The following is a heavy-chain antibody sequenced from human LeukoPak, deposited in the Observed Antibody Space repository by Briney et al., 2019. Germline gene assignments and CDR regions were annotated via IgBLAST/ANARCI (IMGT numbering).Heavy chain of an antibody. CDR1: GGSISSGGYS. V-gene: IGHV4-30-2*01. D-gene: IGHD5-12*01. Sequence: SETLSLTCAVSGGSISSGGYSWSWIRQPPGKGLEWIGYIYHSGSTYYNPSLKSRVTISVDRSNNQFSLKLSSVTAADTAVYYCARGGYSGYGDFDYWGQGTLVTASS. J-gene: IGHJ4*02. CDR3: ARGGYSGYGDFDY. CDR2: IYHSGST.